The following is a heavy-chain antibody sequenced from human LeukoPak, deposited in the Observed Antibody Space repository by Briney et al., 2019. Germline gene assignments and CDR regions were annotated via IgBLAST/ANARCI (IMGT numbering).Heavy chain of an antibody. J-gene: IGHJ4*02. CDR2: IYYSGSA. Sequence: SETLSLTCAVSGASMSSYYWTWIRQPPGKGLEWIGYIYYSGSANYNPSLKSRVTISIDTSKNQFSLKLSSVTAADTAVYYCARGGTLDYWGQGTLVTVSS. CDR1: GASMSSYY. V-gene: IGHV4-59*13. D-gene: IGHD1-26*01. CDR3: ARGGTLDY.